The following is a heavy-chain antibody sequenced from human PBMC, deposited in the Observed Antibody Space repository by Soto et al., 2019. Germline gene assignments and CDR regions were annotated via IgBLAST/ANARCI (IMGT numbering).Heavy chain of an antibody. D-gene: IGHD3-22*01. J-gene: IGHJ3*02. Sequence: SETLSLTCTVSGGSISSSTYYWGWIRQPPGKGLEWIGSISYSGSTYYNPSLKSRVTISVDTSKNQFSLKLSSVTAADTAVYYCARNYYDSSGYYYPGATDAFDIWGQGTMVTVSS. CDR3: ARNYYDSSGYYYPGATDAFDI. V-gene: IGHV4-39*07. CDR2: ISYSGST. CDR1: GGSISSSTYY.